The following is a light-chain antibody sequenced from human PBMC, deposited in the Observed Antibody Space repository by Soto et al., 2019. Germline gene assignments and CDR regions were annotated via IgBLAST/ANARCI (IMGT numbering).Light chain of an antibody. V-gene: IGKV3-15*01. CDR3: QQYHNWPPQYT. CDR1: QSVASN. CDR2: GAS. J-gene: IGKJ2*01. Sequence: EIVMTQSPASLSVSPGDGATLSCRASQSVASNVAWYQQKPGQGPRLLIHGASTRAVGVPARFSGSGSGTDFTLTINSLQSEDFAVYHCQQYHNWPPQYTFGQGTKLLIK.